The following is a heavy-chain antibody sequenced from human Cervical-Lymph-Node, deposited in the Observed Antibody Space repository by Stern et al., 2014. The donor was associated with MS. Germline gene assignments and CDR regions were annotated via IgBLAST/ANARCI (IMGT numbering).Heavy chain of an antibody. CDR2: ISSSSTSI. V-gene: IGHV3-21*01. CDR1: GFTFSNYT. D-gene: IGHD4-11*01. J-gene: IGHJ6*02. CDR3: ARDHKKLEVTTGYYYYGMDV. Sequence: EVQLVESGGGLVKPGGSLRLSCAASGFTFSNYTMNWVRQAPGKGLEWVSSISSSSTSIYYADSLKGRFTISRDNAKNSLYLQMNSLRAEDTAVYYCARDHKKLEVTTGYYYYGMDVWGQGTTVTVSS.